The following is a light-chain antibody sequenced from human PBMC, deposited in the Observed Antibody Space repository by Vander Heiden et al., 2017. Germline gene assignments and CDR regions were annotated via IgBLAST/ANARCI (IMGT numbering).Light chain of an antibody. CDR3: QQDDGTPLT. CDR1: QSVLYSSNNKNY. CDR2: WAS. Sequence: DIVMTQSPDSLAVSLGERATINCKSSQSVLYSSNNKNYLAWYQQKPGQPPKLLIYWASTRESGVPDRFSGSGSGTDFTLTISSLHAEDVAVYYCQQDDGTPLTFGGGTKVEIK. V-gene: IGKV4-1*01. J-gene: IGKJ4*01.